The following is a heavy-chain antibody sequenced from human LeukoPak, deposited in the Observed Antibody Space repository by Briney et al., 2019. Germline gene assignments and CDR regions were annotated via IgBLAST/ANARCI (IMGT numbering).Heavy chain of an antibody. CDR3: ASSSFRKYYYYYYMDV. D-gene: IGHD1-14*01. J-gene: IGHJ6*03. Sequence: SETLSLTCTVSGGSISSYYWSWIRQPAGKGLEWIGRIYTSGSTKYNPSLKSRVTMPVDTSKNQFSLKLSSGTAADTAVYYCASSSFRKYYYYYYMDVWGKGTTVTISS. CDR1: GGSISSYY. V-gene: IGHV4-4*07. CDR2: IYTSGST.